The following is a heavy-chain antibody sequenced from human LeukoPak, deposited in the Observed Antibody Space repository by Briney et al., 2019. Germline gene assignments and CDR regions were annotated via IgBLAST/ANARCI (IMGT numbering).Heavy chain of an antibody. V-gene: IGHV6-1*01. J-gene: IGHJ4*02. D-gene: IGHD2-21*01. CDR1: GGSVSSNNSA. CDR2: TYRRSKWHY. CDR3: APYSGLGVPDY. Sequence: SQTLSLTCAISGGSVSSNNSAWNGIRQSPSRGLEWLGRTYRRSKWHYDYAVSVKGRITINPDTSKNQFSLQLNSVTPEDTAVYYCAPYSGLGVPDYWGQGTLVTVSS.